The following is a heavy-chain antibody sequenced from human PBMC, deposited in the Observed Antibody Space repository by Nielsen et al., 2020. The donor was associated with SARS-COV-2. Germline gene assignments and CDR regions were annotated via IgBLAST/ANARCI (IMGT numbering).Heavy chain of an antibody. V-gene: IGHV3-30*04. CDR2: ISYDGSNK. J-gene: IGHJ4*02. D-gene: IGHD2-15*01. CDR3: ARDGYCSGGSCFYFDY. Sequence: WIRQPPGKGLEWVAVISYDGSNKYYADSVKGRFTISRDNSKNTLYLQMNSLRAEDTAVYYCARDGYCSGGSCFYFDYWGQGTLVTVSS.